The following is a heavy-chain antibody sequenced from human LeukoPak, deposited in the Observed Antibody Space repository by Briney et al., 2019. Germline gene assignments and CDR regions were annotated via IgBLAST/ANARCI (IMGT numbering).Heavy chain of an antibody. V-gene: IGHV1-8*01. Sequence: GASVKVSCKASGYTFTSYDINWVRQATGQGLEWMGWMNPNSGNTGYAQKFQGRVTMTRNTSISTAYMELSSLRSEDTAVYHCARGRYNWNDVGDYWGQGTLVTVSS. J-gene: IGHJ4*02. CDR1: GYTFTSYD. CDR2: MNPNSGNT. CDR3: ARGRYNWNDVGDY. D-gene: IGHD1-1*01.